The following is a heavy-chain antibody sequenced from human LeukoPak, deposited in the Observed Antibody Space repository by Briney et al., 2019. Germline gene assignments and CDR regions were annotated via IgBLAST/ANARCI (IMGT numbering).Heavy chain of an antibody. CDR3: AKTPQYYYDSSTPYYFDY. D-gene: IGHD3-22*01. J-gene: IGHJ4*02. Sequence: GGSLRLSCAASGFTFSSYAMHWVRQAPGQGLEYVSAISSNGGSTYYANSVKGRFTISRDNSKYSLYLQMNSLRAEDTALYYCAKTPQYYYDSSTPYYFDYWGQGTLVTVSS. V-gene: IGHV3-64*01. CDR1: GFTFSSYA. CDR2: ISSNGGST.